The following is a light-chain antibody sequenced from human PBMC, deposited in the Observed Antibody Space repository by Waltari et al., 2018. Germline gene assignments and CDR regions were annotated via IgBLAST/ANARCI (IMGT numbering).Light chain of an antibody. V-gene: IGKV3-20*01. J-gene: IGKJ1*01. CDR1: QSVSRS. CDR3: QHYVRLPAT. CDR2: GAS. Sequence: IVLTQSPGTLSLSPGERATLSCRASQSVSRSLACYQQKPGHAPKHLIYGASTRATCIPDRFTGSGYGTDFSRTFSSLEPEDFAIYFCQHYVRLPATFGQGTKVEIK.